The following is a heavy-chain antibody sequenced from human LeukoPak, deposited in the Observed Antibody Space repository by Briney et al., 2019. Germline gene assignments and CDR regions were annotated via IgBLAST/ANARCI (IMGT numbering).Heavy chain of an antibody. D-gene: IGHD1-26*01. CDR1: GGSISSFDW. CDR2: IHHNGGT. CDR3: ATSAAYCLDY. J-gene: IGHJ4*02. Sequence: SETLSLTCAVSGGSISSFDWWSWVRQPQGKGLEWIGEIHHNGGTNYNPSLKSRVTISEDKSKNQLSLQLTSVTAADTAIYYCATSAAYCLDYWGQGTLVTVSS. V-gene: IGHV4-4*02.